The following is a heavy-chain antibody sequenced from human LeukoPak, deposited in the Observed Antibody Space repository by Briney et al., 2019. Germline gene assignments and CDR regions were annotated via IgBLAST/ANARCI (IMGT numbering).Heavy chain of an antibody. CDR3: AAYYYDILTGYFDY. Sequence: GGSLRLSCAASGFTFSSYAMSWVRQAPGKELEWVSAISGSGGSTYYADSVKGRFTISRDNSKNTLYLQMNSLRAEDTAVYYCAAYYYDILTGYFDYWGQGTLVTVSS. D-gene: IGHD3-9*01. CDR2: ISGSGGST. V-gene: IGHV3-23*01. J-gene: IGHJ4*02. CDR1: GFTFSSYA.